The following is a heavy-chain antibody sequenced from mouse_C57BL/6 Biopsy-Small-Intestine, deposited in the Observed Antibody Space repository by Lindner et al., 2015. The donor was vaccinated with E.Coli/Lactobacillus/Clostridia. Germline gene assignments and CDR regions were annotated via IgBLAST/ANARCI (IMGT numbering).Heavy chain of an antibody. CDR3: ARGGVLTGFFDY. Sequence: VQLQESGAELVKPGASVKMSCKASGYTFTTYPIEWMKQNHGKSLEWIGGFHPYNDDPKYNEKFMGKATLTVEKSSNTVFLELSRLTSDDSAVYYCARGGVLTGFFDYWGQGTTLTVSS. CDR2: FHPYNDDP. CDR1: GYTFTTYP. D-gene: IGHD3-2*02. V-gene: IGHV1-47*01. J-gene: IGHJ2*01.